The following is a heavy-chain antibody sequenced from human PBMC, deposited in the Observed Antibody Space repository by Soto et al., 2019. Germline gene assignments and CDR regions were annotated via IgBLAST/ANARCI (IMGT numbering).Heavy chain of an antibody. Sequence: PSETLSLTCTFSGFNISSYYWSWIRQPPGKGLEWIGYIYYSGSTYYNPSLKSRVTISVDRSKNQFSLKLSSVTAADTAVYYCARSPGGDLLDYWGQGTLVTVSS. CDR3: ARSPGGDLLDY. CDR1: GFNISSYY. D-gene: IGHD2-21*02. V-gene: IGHV4-59*12. CDR2: IYYSGST. J-gene: IGHJ4*02.